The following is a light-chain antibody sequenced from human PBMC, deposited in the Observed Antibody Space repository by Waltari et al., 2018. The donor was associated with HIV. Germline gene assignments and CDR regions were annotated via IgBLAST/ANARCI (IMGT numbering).Light chain of an antibody. J-gene: IGLJ2*01. Sequence: SYELTQPSSVSVSPGQTVRITCSGDNLGEKLVCWYQQKPGQSPLLLIYADKKRPSGIPYRFAASNSGNTATLAITETQTMDEADYYCQTWDNSAGVFGGGTKLTVL. CDR2: ADK. CDR3: QTWDNSAGV. CDR1: NLGEKL. V-gene: IGLV3-1*01.